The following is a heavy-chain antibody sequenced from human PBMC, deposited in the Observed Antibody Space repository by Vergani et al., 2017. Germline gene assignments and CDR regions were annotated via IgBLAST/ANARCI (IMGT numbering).Heavy chain of an antibody. CDR3: ARGGRYSSYPRYYYMDV. J-gene: IGHJ6*03. V-gene: IGHV4-59*01. CDR1: GGSISSYY. Sequence: QVQLQESGPGLVKPSETLSLTCTVSGGSISSYYWSWIRQPPGKGLKWIGYIYYSGSTNYNPSLKSRVTISVDTSKNQFSLKLSSVTAADTAVYYCARGGRYSSYPRYYYMDVWGKGTTVTVSS. CDR2: IYYSGST. D-gene: IGHD6-19*01.